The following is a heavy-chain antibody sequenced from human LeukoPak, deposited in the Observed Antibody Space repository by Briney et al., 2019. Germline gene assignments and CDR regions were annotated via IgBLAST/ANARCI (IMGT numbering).Heavy chain of an antibody. J-gene: IGHJ4*02. V-gene: IGHV3-48*01. CDR1: GFTFNTYG. D-gene: IGHD4-23*01. CDR2: ISSSTSTI. Sequence: GGSLRLSCAASGFTFNTYGMIWVRQAPGKGLEWVSYISSSTSTITYADSVRGRFTISRDNAKNSLYLQMNSLRAEDTAMYYCARETVGIDYWGQGTLVTVSS. CDR3: ARETVGIDY.